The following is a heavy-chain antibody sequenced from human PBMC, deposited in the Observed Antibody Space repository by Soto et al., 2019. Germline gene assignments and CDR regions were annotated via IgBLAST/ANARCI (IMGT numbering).Heavy chain of an antibody. J-gene: IGHJ6*02. CDR1: GFSFDDFA. CDR3: AKGRGTYSLLSHYGMDV. Sequence: EVQLVESGGGLVQPGRSLRLSCTASGFSFDDFAMHWVRQVPGKGLEWVSGISWNSGSIVYADSVKGRFTISRDNAKNSLFLQMNSLRGEDTALYHCAKGRGTYSLLSHYGMDVWGQGTAFTVSS. D-gene: IGHD1-26*01. CDR2: ISWNSGSI. V-gene: IGHV3-9*01.